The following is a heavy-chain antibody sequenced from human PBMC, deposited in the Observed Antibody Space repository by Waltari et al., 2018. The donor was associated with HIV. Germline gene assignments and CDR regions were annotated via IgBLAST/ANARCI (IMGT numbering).Heavy chain of an antibody. Sequence: QVQLVQSGAEVKKPGSSVKVSCKASGGTFSSYAISWVRQAPGQGLEWMGGIIPIFGTANYAQKFQGRVTITADESTSTAYMELSSLRSEDTAVYYCARDILERQRDYYYGMDVWGQGTTVTVSS. V-gene: IGHV1-69*01. CDR2: IIPIFGTA. D-gene: IGHD1-1*01. J-gene: IGHJ6*02. CDR3: ARDILERQRDYYYGMDV. CDR1: GGTFSSYA.